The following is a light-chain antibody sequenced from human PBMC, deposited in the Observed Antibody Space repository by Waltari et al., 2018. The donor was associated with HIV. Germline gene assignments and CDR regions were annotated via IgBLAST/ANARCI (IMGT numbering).Light chain of an antibody. CDR2: SAS. J-gene: IGKJ3*01. V-gene: IGKV1-12*01. Sequence: DIQMTQSPSLVSASLGDRVTITCRASQNIRSSLGWYQKRPGRAPKLLLSSASGLQSGVPSRFRGRGSGTVFTLSISGLQPDDFATYYCQQSNNFPLTFGPGTTVD. CDR1: QNIRSS. CDR3: QQSNNFPLT.